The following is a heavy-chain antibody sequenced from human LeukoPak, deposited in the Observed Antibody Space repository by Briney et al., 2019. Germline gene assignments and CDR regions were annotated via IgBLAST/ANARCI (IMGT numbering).Heavy chain of an antibody. V-gene: IGHV4-59*01. D-gene: IGHD6-6*01. Sequence: SETLSLTCTVSGGSISTYYWNWIRQPPGKGLEWIGYIYHSGSTNYNPSLQSRVTISVDTSKNQFSLNLNSVTAADTAVYYCARGGAARLHFQNWGQGTLVTVSS. CDR2: IYHSGST. J-gene: IGHJ1*01. CDR1: GGSISTYY. CDR3: ARGGAARLHFQN.